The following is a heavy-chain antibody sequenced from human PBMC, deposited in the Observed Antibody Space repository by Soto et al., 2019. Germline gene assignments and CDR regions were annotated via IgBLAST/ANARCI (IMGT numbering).Heavy chain of an antibody. CDR2: INPSGGST. CDR1: GYTFTSYY. CDR3: ARIVGNSGSSQHYYYYGMDV. J-gene: IGHJ6*02. V-gene: IGHV1-46*01. Sequence: QVQLVQSGAEVKKPGASVKVSCKASGYTFTSYYMHWVRQAPGQGLEWMGIINPSGGSTSYAQKFQGGVTMTRDTSTSTGYMELSSLRSEDTAVYYCARIVGNSGSSQHYYYYGMDVWGRGTTVTVSS. D-gene: IGHD1-26*01.